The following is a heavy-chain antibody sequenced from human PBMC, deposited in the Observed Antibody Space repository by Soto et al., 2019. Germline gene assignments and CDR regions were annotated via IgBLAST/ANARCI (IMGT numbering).Heavy chain of an antibody. CDR1: GGSISSSNW. V-gene: IGHV4-4*02. Sequence: SETLSLTCAVSGGSISSSNWWSWVRQPPGKGLEWIGEIYHSGSTNYNPSLKSRVTISVYKSKNQVSLKLSSVTAADTAVYYCARDYYYGSGSDNYYYYGMDVWGQGTTVTVSS. D-gene: IGHD3-10*01. CDR3: ARDYYYGSGSDNYYYYGMDV. CDR2: IYHSGST. J-gene: IGHJ6*02.